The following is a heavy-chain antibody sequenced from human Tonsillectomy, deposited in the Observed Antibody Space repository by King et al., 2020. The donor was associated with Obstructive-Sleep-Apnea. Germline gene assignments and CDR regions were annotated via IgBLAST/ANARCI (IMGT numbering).Heavy chain of an antibody. D-gene: IGHD2-15*01. V-gene: IGHV3-21*01. J-gene: IGHJ3*02. Sequence: VQLVESGGGLVKPGGSLRLSCAASGFTFSSYSMNWVRQAPGKGLEWVSSISSSSSYIYYADSVKGRFTISRDNAKNSLYLQMNSLRAEDTAVYYCARGTTLGVAIVVVVAATPWDDAFDIWGQGTMVTVSS. CDR2: ISSSSSYI. CDR3: ARGTTLGVAIVVVVAATPWDDAFDI. CDR1: GFTFSSYS.